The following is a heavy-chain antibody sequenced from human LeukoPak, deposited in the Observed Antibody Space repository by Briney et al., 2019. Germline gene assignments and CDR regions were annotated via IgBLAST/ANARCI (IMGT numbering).Heavy chain of an antibody. V-gene: IGHV1-8*01. Sequence: GASVKVSCKASGYTFTSYDINWVRQATGQGLEWMGWMNPNSANTGYAQKFQGRVTMTRNTSISTAYMELSSLRSEDTAVYYCARLASSSWPLYYYYGMDVWGRGTTVTVSS. CDR2: MNPNSANT. J-gene: IGHJ6*02. D-gene: IGHD6-13*01. CDR3: ARLASSSWPLYYYYGMDV. CDR1: GYTFTSYD.